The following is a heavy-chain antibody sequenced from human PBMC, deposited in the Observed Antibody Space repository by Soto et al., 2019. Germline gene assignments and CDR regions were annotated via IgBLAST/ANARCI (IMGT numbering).Heavy chain of an antibody. CDR3: ARRIAARICYMDV. J-gene: IGHJ6*03. CDR1: GGSFSGYY. D-gene: IGHD6-6*01. CDR2: INHSGST. V-gene: IGHV4-34*01. Sequence: QVQLQQWGAGLLKPSETLSLTCAVYGGSFSGYYWSWIRQPPGKGLEWIGEINHSGSTNYNPSLKSRVTISVDTSKNQFSLKLSSVTAADTAVYYCARRIAARICYMDVWGKGTTVTVSS.